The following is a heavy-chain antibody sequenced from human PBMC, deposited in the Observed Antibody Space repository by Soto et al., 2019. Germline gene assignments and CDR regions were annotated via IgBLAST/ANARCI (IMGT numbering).Heavy chain of an antibody. J-gene: IGHJ3*02. CDR2: IYSGGST. D-gene: IGHD2-15*01. Sequence: ESLLLSCAASGFTVSSNYMSWVRQAPGKGLEWVSVIYSGGSTYYADSVKGRFTISRDNSKNTLYLQMNSLRAEDTAVYYCARRSTGYDAFDIWGQGTMVTVSS. CDR3: ARRSTGYDAFDI. CDR1: GFTVSSNY. V-gene: IGHV3-53*01.